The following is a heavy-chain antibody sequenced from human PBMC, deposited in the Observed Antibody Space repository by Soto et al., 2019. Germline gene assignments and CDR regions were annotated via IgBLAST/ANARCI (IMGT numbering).Heavy chain of an antibody. D-gene: IGHD2-8*01. CDR1: GGSFSGYY. CDR3: ARGPLSVYAIVPY. Sequence: SETLSLTCAVYGGSFSGYYWSWIRQPPGKGLEWIGEINHSGSTNYNPSLKSRVTISVDTSKNQFSLKLSSVTATDTAVYYCARGPLSVYAIVPYWGQGTLVTVSS. V-gene: IGHV4-34*01. CDR2: INHSGST. J-gene: IGHJ4*02.